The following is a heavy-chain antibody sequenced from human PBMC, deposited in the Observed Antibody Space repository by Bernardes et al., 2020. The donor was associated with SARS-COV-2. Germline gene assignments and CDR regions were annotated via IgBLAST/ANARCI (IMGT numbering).Heavy chain of an antibody. V-gene: IGHV5-51*01. D-gene: IGHD4-17*01. CDR2: IYPGYSDT. Sequence: GESLKISCKGSDYPFTNYWIGWVRQMPGQGLEWMGIIYPGYSDTKYSPSFPGRVTISADKSVNTAYLQWSGLKASDTAIYYCARRRYGDFGVDVWGQGTTVTVSS. J-gene: IGHJ6*02. CDR3: ARRRYGDFGVDV. CDR1: DYPFTNYW.